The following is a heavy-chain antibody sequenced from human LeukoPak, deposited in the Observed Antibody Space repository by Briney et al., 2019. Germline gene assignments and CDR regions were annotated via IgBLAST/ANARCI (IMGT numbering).Heavy chain of an antibody. Sequence: GGSLRLSCAASGFTLSSHWMSWVRQAPGKGLEWVANIKQDGSEENYVDSVKGRFTISRDNAKNSLFLQMNSLRAEDTAVYYCARVLRYCSGGNCYSGGLGYMDVWGQGTLVTVSS. CDR3: ARVLRYCSGGNCYSGGLGYMDV. CDR2: IKQDGSEE. D-gene: IGHD2-15*01. CDR1: GFTLSSHW. V-gene: IGHV3-7*03. J-gene: IGHJ4*02.